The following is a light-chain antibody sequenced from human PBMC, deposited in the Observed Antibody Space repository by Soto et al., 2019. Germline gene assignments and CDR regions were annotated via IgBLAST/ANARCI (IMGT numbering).Light chain of an antibody. Sequence: QSALTQPASVSGSPGQTITTSCTGTSSDVGGYNAVSWYQHHPGKAPKLIIYEVTHRPSGVSDRFSASKSGNTASLTISGLQADDEADYYCNSFRVSHLYVFGTGTKVTVL. V-gene: IGLV2-14*01. J-gene: IGLJ1*01. CDR2: EVT. CDR3: NSFRVSHLYV. CDR1: SSDVGGYNA.